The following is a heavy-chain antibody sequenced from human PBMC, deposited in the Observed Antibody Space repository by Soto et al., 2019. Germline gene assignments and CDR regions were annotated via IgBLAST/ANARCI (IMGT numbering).Heavy chain of an antibody. V-gene: IGHV4-59*01. Sequence: QVQLQESGPGLVKPSETLSLTCTVSGGSISSYYWSWIRQPPGKGLEWIGYIYYSGSTNYNPSLKSRVTISVDTSKNQFSLKLSSVTAADTAVYYCARDSGSYYGMDVWGQGTTVTVSS. J-gene: IGHJ6*02. CDR3: ARDSGSYYGMDV. D-gene: IGHD1-26*01. CDR1: GGSISSYY. CDR2: IYYSGST.